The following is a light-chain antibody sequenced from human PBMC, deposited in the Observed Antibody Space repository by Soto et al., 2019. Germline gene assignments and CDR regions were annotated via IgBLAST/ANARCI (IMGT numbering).Light chain of an antibody. CDR1: QNVSPW. J-gene: IGKJ1*01. CDR2: ETS. V-gene: IGKV1-5*03. Sequence: DIRMTQSPSSLSASVGDRVTLTCRASQNVSPWLAWYQQKPGKAPSLLIYETSSLENGVPSRFSGSGYGTEFSLTISSLQPDDSATYYCQQYNTGWTFGQGTKVDIK. CDR3: QQYNTGWT.